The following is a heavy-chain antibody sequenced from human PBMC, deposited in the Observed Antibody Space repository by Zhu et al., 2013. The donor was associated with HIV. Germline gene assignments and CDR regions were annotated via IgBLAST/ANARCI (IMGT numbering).Heavy chain of an antibody. CDR3: ARDGENTTWTNWFDF. V-gene: IGHV1-8*01. CDR2: MNPNSGNR. Sequence: QVQLVQSGSEVKKPGASVKVSCKSFGYTFGSYEINWLRQATGQGPEWIGWMNPNSGNRDYAQKFQGRVTITMTSSISTVYMELSSLRSDDTAVYFCARDGENTTWTNWFDFWGQGTPGHRL. D-gene: IGHD3-10*01. CDR1: GYTFGSYE. J-gene: IGHJ5*01.